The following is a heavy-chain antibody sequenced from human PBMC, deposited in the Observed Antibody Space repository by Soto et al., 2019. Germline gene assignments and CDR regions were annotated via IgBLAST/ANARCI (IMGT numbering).Heavy chain of an antibody. D-gene: IGHD2-8*01. CDR1: GYTFTSYD. V-gene: IGHV1-8*01. CDR2: MNPNSGNT. CDR3: ARGLFGVPEGDAFDI. J-gene: IGHJ3*02. Sequence: ASVKVSCKASGYTFTSYDINWVRQATGQGLEWMGWMNPNSGNTGYAQKFQGGVTMTRNTSISTAYMELSSLRSEDTAVYYCARGLFGVPEGDAFDIWGQGTMVTVSS.